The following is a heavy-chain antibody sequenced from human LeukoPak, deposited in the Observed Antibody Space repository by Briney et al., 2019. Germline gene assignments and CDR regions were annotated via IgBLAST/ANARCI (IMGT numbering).Heavy chain of an antibody. Sequence: GGSLRLSCAASRFTFNMYAMSWVRQAPGKGLVWVSRIKSDGRTNYADSVKGRFTISRDNAKNTVSLQMNSLRAEDTGVYYCARAPSEIGGYYPEYFRHWGQGTLVIVSS. J-gene: IGHJ1*01. CDR1: RFTFNMYA. CDR2: IKSDGRT. V-gene: IGHV3-74*01. D-gene: IGHD3-22*01. CDR3: ARAPSEIGGYYPEYFRH.